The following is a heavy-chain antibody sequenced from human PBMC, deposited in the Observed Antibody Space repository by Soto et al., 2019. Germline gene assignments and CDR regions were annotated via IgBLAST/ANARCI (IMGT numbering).Heavy chain of an antibody. CDR3: AKGRWGDSGSSGGDFDY. CDR1: GFTLDDYA. CDR2: ISWNSGSI. V-gene: IGHV3-9*01. Sequence: PGGSLRLSCXASGFTLDDYAMHWVRQAPGKGLEWVSGISWNSGSIGYADSVKGRFTISRDNAKNSLYLQMNSPRAEDTALYYCAKGRWGDSGSSGGDFDYWGQGTLVTVSS. D-gene: IGHD1-26*01. J-gene: IGHJ4*02.